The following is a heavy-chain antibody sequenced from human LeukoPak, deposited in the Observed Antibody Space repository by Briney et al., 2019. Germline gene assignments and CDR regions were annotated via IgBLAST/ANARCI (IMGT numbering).Heavy chain of an antibody. CDR2: INPSGGST. J-gene: IGHJ6*02. CDR3: ASPIVRSYYDYVWGSYRSPHYYYGMDV. CDR1: GYTFTSYY. D-gene: IGHD3-16*02. V-gene: IGHV1-46*01. Sequence: VASVKVSCKASGYTFTSYYMHWVRQAPGQGLEWMGIINPSGGSTSYAQKFQGRVTMTRDTSTSTVYMELSSLRPEDTAVYYCASPIVRSYYDYVWGSYRSPHYYYGMDVWGQGTTVTVSS.